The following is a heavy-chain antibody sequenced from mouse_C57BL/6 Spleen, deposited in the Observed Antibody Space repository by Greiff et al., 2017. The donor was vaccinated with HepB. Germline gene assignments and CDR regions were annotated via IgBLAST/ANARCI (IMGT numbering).Heavy chain of an antibody. CDR3: ARDPYSGFFDY. D-gene: IGHD1-1*02. V-gene: IGHV3-6*01. CDR1: GYSITSGYY. J-gene: IGHJ2*01. Sequence: EVKLMESGPGLVKPSQSLSLTCSVTGYSITSGYYWNWIRQFPGNKLEWMGYISYDGSNNYNPSLKNRISITRDTSKNQFFLKLNSVTTEDTATYYCARDPYSGFFDYWGQGTTLTVSS. CDR2: ISYDGSN.